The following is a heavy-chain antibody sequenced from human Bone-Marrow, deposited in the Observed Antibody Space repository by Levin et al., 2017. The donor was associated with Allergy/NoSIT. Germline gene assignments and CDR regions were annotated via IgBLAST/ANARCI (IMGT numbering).Heavy chain of an antibody. Sequence: SETLSLTCTVSGGSISSGDYYWSWIRQPPGKGLEWIGYIYYSGSTYYNPSLKSRVTISVDTSKNQFSLKLSSVTAADTAVYYCARGSHYLDAWYYDSSGYYDGAGGGFDYWGQGTLVTVSS. CDR3: ARGSHYLDAWYYDSSGYYDGAGGGFDY. D-gene: IGHD3-22*01. J-gene: IGHJ4*02. CDR1: GGSISSGDYY. CDR2: IYYSGST. V-gene: IGHV4-30-4*01.